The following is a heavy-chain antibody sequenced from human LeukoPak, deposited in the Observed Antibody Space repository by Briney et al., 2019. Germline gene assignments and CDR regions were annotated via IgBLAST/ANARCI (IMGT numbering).Heavy chain of an antibody. CDR3: ASAKITMVRGEGREFDY. CDR1: GYTLTELS. Sequence: ASVKVSCKVSGYTLTELSMHWVRQAPGKGLEWMGGFDPEDGETIYAQKFQGRVTMTEDTSTDTAYMELSSLRSEDTAVYYCASAKITMVRGEGREFDYWGQGTLVTVSS. D-gene: IGHD3-10*01. CDR2: FDPEDGET. V-gene: IGHV1-24*01. J-gene: IGHJ4*02.